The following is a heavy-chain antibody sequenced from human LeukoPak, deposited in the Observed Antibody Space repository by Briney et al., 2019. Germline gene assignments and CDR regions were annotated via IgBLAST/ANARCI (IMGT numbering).Heavy chain of an antibody. Sequence: PSETLSLTCTVSGGSISSGSYYWSWIRQPAGRGLEWIGRIYTSGSTNYNPSLKSRVTISVDTSRNQFSLKLSSVTAADTAVYYCARDGDPGGYFDWPYYMDVWGKGTTVTISS. D-gene: IGHD3-9*01. CDR3: ARDGDPGGYFDWPYYMDV. V-gene: IGHV4-61*02. J-gene: IGHJ6*03. CDR1: GGSISSGSYY. CDR2: IYTSGST.